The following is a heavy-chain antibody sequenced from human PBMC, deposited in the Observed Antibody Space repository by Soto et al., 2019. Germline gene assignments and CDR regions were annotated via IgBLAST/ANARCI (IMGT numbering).Heavy chain of an antibody. CDR3: ARGGPAIDY. Sequence: QVQLVQSGAEVKKPGASVKVSCKTSGYTFTNFGLSWVRQAPGQGLEWMGWISAYNGNTNYAQNFQGRVTMTTDTSTSTASMELRSLRSDDTAAYYCARGGPAIDYWGPGTLVTVSS. D-gene: IGHD3-16*01. V-gene: IGHV1-18*01. CDR1: GYTFTNFG. J-gene: IGHJ4*02. CDR2: ISAYNGNT.